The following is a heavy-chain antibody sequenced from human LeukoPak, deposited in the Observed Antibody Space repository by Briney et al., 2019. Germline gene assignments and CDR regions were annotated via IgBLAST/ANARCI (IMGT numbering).Heavy chain of an antibody. Sequence: KPGGSLRLSCAASGFTFSSYSMNWIRQAPGKGLEWVAYISSSGSHINHADSVKGRFTISRDNAKNSLSLQMNSLRAEDTAVYYCARGSDWNHDVSFTWGQGTLVTVSS. CDR1: GFTFSSYS. CDR2: ISSSGSHI. D-gene: IGHD1-1*01. V-gene: IGHV3-21*05. CDR3: ARGSDWNHDVSFT. J-gene: IGHJ5*02.